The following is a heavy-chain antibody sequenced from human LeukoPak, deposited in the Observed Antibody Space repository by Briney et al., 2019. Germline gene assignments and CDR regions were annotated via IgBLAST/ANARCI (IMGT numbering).Heavy chain of an antibody. V-gene: IGHV4-30-2*01. D-gene: IGHD3-3*01. Sequence: SQTLSLTCTVSGGSISSGGYYWSWIRQPPGKGLEWIGYIYHSGSTYYNPSLKSRVTISVDRSKNQFSLKLSSVTAADTAVYYCAREVPPGGYDFWSGYQAHVGFDYWGQGTLVTVSS. CDR1: GGSISSGGYY. CDR2: IYHSGST. J-gene: IGHJ4*02. CDR3: AREVPPGGYDFWSGYQAHVGFDY.